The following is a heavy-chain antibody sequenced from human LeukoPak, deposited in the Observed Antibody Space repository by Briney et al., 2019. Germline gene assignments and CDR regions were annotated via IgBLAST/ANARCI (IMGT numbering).Heavy chain of an antibody. D-gene: IGHD3-22*01. CDR2: IIPIFGTA. Sequence: ASVKVSCKASGRTFSSYAISWVRQAPGQGLEWMGGIIPIFGTANYAQKFQGRVTITADESTSTAYMELSSLRSEDTAVYYRARDFSYYYDSSGYLLDYWGQGTLVTVSS. V-gene: IGHV1-69*13. CDR1: GRTFSSYA. CDR3: ARDFSYYYDSSGYLLDY. J-gene: IGHJ4*02.